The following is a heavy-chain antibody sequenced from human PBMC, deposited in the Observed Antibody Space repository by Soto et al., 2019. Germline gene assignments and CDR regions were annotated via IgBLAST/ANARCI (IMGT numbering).Heavy chain of an antibody. CDR1: GYSFTSYW. D-gene: IGHD3-16*02. CDR3: ARMTYYDYVWGSYRYGHYGMDV. V-gene: IGHV5-10-1*01. J-gene: IGHJ6*02. CDR2: IDPSDSYT. Sequence: GESLKISCKGSGYSFTSYWISWVRQMPGKGLEWMGRIDPSDSYTNYSPSFQGHVTISADKSISTAYLQWSSLKASDTAMYYCARMTYYDYVWGSYRYGHYGMDVWGQGTTVTVSS.